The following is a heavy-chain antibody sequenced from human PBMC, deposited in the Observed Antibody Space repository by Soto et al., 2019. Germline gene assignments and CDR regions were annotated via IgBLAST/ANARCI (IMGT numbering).Heavy chain of an antibody. V-gene: IGHV3-48*02. Sequence: PGGSLRLSCAASGFTFSSYSMNWVRQXPGKGLEWVSYISSSSSTIYYADSVKGRFTISRDNAKNSLYLQMNSLRDEDTAVYYCARDGSPQWELLGSLDYWGQGTLVTV. CDR2: ISSSSSTI. J-gene: IGHJ4*02. CDR1: GFTFSSYS. CDR3: ARDGSPQWELLGSLDY. D-gene: IGHD1-26*01.